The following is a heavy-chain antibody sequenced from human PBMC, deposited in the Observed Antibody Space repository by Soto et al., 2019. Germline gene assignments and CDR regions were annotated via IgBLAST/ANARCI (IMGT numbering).Heavy chain of an antibody. J-gene: IGHJ5*02. Sequence: QVQLMQSGAEVKRPGASVNISCQAFGYTFTTHYIHWVRQAPGQGLVWMGMINPTSGSTTYSQNFQGRLTLTRDTSTRTVYMELSILRSDDTAVYYCARLDRVRPNNVPWGQGTLVTVSS. CDR1: GYTFTTHY. CDR2: INPTSGST. V-gene: IGHV1-46*01. D-gene: IGHD2-8*01. CDR3: ARLDRVRPNNVP.